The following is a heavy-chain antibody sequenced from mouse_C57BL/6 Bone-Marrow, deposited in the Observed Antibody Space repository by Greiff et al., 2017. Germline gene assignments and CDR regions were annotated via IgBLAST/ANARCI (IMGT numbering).Heavy chain of an antibody. Sequence: QVQLQQSGAELMKPGASVKLSCKATGYTFTGYWIEWVKQRPGHGLEWIGEILPGSGSTNYHEKFKGKATFTADTSSNTAYMQLSSLTTEDSAIYYCAFYDGYPYYFDYWGQGTTLTVSS. D-gene: IGHD2-3*01. V-gene: IGHV1-9*01. CDR3: AFYDGYPYYFDY. CDR1: GYTFTGYW. J-gene: IGHJ2*01. CDR2: ILPGSGST.